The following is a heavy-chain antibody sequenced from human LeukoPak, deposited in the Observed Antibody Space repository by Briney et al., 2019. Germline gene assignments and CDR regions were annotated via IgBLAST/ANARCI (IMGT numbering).Heavy chain of an antibody. V-gene: IGHV1-2*06. J-gene: IGHJ6*03. Sequence: GASVKVSCKASGYTFTDYYMHWVRQAPGQGLEWMGRINPNSGGTNYAQKFQGRVTMTRDTSISTAYMELSRLRSDDTAVYYCARPQYQLLSSHYYYMDVWGKGTTVTVSS. CDR3: ARPQYQLLSSHYYYMDV. CDR2: INPNSGGT. CDR1: GYTFTDYY. D-gene: IGHD2-2*01.